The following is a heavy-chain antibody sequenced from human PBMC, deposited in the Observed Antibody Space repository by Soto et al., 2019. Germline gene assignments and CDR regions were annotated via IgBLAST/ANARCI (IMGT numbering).Heavy chain of an antibody. CDR2: ISAYNGNT. V-gene: IGHV1-18*01. D-gene: IGHD3-10*01. CDR3: ARLPASITMVRGVYYFDY. J-gene: IGHJ4*02. Sequence: QVQLVQSGAEVKKPGASVKVSCKASGYTFTSYGISWVRQAPGQGLEWMGWISAYNGNTNYAQKLQGRVTMTTDTSTSTAYRELRSLRSDDTAVYYCARLPASITMVRGVYYFDYWGQGTLVTVSS. CDR1: GYTFTSYG.